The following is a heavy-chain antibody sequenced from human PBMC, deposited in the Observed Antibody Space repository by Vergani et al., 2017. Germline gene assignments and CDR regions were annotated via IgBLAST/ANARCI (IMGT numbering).Heavy chain of an antibody. CDR1: GFTFSSYA. D-gene: IGHD2-15*01. CDR3: ARDPPDIVXVVAAREGPYGMDV. J-gene: IGHJ6*02. V-gene: IGHV3-30-3*01. CDR2: ISYDGSKK. Sequence: QVQLVESGGGVVQPGRSLRLSCAASGFTFSSYAMHWVRQAPGKGLEWVAVISYDGSKKYYADSVNGRFTISRDNSKNTLYLQMNSLRAEDTAVYYCARDPPDIVXVVAAREGPYGMDVWGQGTTVTVSS.